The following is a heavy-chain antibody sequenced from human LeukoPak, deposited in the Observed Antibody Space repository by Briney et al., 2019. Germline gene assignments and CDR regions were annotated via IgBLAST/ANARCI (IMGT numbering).Heavy chain of an antibody. CDR2: ISGSGGST. Sequence: GGSLRLSCAASGFTFSDSYMTWVRQAPGKGLEWVSAISGSGGSTYYADSVKGRFTISRDNSKNTLYLQMNSLRAEDTAVYYCAKYSGWYVQTHFDYWGQGTLVTVSS. D-gene: IGHD6-19*01. V-gene: IGHV3-23*01. CDR1: GFTFSDSY. J-gene: IGHJ4*02. CDR3: AKYSGWYVQTHFDY.